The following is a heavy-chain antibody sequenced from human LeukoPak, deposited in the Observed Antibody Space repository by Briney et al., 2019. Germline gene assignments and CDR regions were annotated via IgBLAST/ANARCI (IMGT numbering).Heavy chain of an antibody. D-gene: IGHD5-18*01. CDR2: IYPGDSDT. J-gene: IGHJ4*02. CDR1: GNSFTSYW. Sequence: GESLKISCKGSGNSFTSYWIGWVRQMPGKGLEWMGIIYPGDSDTRYSPSFQGQVTISADKSISTACLQWSSLKASDTATYYCARLTRLHRNFDYWGQGTLVTVSS. V-gene: IGHV5-51*01. CDR3: ARLTRLHRNFDY.